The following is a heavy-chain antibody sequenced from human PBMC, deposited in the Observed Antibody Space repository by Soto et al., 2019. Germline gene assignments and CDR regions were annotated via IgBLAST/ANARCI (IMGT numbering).Heavy chain of an antibody. Sequence: ASVKVCCKASGCTFTNYGIHWVRRAPGQRLEWMGWINADIGNTKYSQKFQGRVTITRDTSASTAYMDLSSLTSEDTAVYFCAREYCGGSSCYSYFDYWGKVTLVTVAS. CDR1: GCTFTNYG. CDR3: AREYCGGSSCYSYFDY. V-gene: IGHV1-3*01. J-gene: IGHJ4*02. D-gene: IGHD2-15*01. CDR2: INADIGNT.